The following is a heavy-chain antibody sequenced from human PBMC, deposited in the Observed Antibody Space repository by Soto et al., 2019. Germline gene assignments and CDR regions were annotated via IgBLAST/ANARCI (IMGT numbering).Heavy chain of an antibody. CDR3: ARDVSPYDFWSGYYRYYYYYGMDV. J-gene: IGHJ6*02. V-gene: IGHV1-3*01. CDR2: INAGNGNT. D-gene: IGHD3-3*01. CDR1: GYTFTSYA. Sequence: ASVKVSCKASGYTFTSYAMHWVRQAPGQRLEWMGCINAGNGNTKYSQRFQGRVTITRDTSASTAYMELSSLRSEDTAVYYCARDVSPYDFWSGYYRYYYYYGMDVWGQGTTVTVSS.